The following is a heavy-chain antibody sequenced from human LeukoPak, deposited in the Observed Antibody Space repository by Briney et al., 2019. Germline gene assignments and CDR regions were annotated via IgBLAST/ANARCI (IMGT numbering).Heavy chain of an antibody. V-gene: IGHV4-39*07. J-gene: IGHJ6*03. Sequence: SETLSLTCTVSGGSISSGSYYWGWIRQPPGKGLEWIGSIYYSGSTYYNPSLKSRVTISVDTSKNQFSLKLSSVTAADTAVYYCARVQDYYYYYMDVWGKGTTVTVSS. CDR2: IYYSGST. CDR1: GGSISSGSYY. CDR3: ARVQDYYYYYMDV.